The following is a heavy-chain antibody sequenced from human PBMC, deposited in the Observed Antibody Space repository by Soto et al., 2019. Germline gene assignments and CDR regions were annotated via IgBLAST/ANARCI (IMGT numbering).Heavy chain of an antibody. Sequence: QVQLVQSGAEVKKPGASVKVSCKASGYTFTNYGISWVRQAPGQGLEWMGWISAYNGNTKYAETLQVRVSMTTDTSTRTAYMELRSLRSDDKAVYYCARGGSSWSAELHQYWGQGTLVIVSA. D-gene: IGHD6-13*01. V-gene: IGHV1-18*01. CDR3: ARGGSSWSAELHQY. J-gene: IGHJ1*01. CDR2: ISAYNGNT. CDR1: GYTFTNYG.